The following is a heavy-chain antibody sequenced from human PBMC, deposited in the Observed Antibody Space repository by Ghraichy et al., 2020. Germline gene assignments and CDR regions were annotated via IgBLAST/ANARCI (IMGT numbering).Heavy chain of an antibody. CDR3: ARGGSRWLRGDPPYYYYYGMDV. Sequence: SVKVSCKASGGTFSSYAISWVRQAPGQGLEWMGGIIPIFGTANYAQKFQGRVTITADESTSTAYMELSSLRSEDTAVYYCARGGSRWLRGDPPYYYYYGMDVWGQGTTVTVSS. D-gene: IGHD5-12*01. J-gene: IGHJ6*02. CDR1: GGTFSSYA. CDR2: IIPIFGTA. V-gene: IGHV1-69*13.